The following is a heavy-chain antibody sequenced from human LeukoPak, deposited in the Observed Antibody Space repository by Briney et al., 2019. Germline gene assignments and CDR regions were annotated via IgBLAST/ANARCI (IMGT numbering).Heavy chain of an antibody. CDR3: ARALGYCSGGSCTRGYNWFDP. CDR1: GGSISSRDYY. J-gene: IGHJ5*02. V-gene: IGHV4-39*02. D-gene: IGHD2-15*01. CDR2: IYYGGNT. Sequence: SETLSLTCTVSGGSISSRDYYWGWIRQPPGKGLEWIGSIYYGGNTYYNPSLKSRVTISVDTSMNHFSLKLSFVTTADTAVYYCARALGYCSGGSCTRGYNWFDPWGQGTLVAVPS.